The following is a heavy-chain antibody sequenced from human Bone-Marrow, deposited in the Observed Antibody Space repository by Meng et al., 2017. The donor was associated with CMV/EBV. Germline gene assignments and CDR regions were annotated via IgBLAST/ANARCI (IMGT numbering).Heavy chain of an antibody. D-gene: IGHD5-12*01. Sequence: GESLKISCAASGFTFSIYWMSWVRQAPGKGLEWVANIKQDGSEKYYVDSVKGRFTISRDNSKNTLYLQMNSLRAEDTAVYYCARVSRSGYDGMVDYWGQGTLVTVSS. CDR3: ARVSRSGYDGMVDY. CDR1: GFTFSIYW. CDR2: IKQDGSEK. J-gene: IGHJ4*02. V-gene: IGHV3-7*01.